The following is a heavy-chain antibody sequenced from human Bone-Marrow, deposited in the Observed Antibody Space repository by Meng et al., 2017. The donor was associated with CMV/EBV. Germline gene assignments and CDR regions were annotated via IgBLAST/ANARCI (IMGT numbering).Heavy chain of an antibody. CDR1: GFTFSSYA. Sequence: GESLKISCAASGFTFSSYAMSWVRQAPGKGLEWVSAISGSGGSTYYADFVKGRFTISRDNSKNTLYLQMNSLRAEDTAVYYCAKDMEAGSYLTYYYYYGMDVWGQGTTVTVSS. CDR3: AKDMEAGSYLTYYYYYGMDV. V-gene: IGHV3-23*01. J-gene: IGHJ6*02. D-gene: IGHD1-26*01. CDR2: ISGSGGST.